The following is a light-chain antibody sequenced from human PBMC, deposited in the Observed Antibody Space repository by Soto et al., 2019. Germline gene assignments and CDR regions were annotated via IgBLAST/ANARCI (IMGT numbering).Light chain of an antibody. J-gene: IGLJ3*02. CDR3: RSYAGSSTLV. CDR1: SSDVGTYNL. CDR2: EDT. Sequence: QSALTQPASVSGSPGQSVTISCTGTSSDVGTYNLVSWYQHHPGKAPRFMIYEDTKRPSGVSDRFSGSKSGNTASLTISGLQAEDEADYYCRSYAGSSTLVFGGGTKLTVL. V-gene: IGLV2-23*01.